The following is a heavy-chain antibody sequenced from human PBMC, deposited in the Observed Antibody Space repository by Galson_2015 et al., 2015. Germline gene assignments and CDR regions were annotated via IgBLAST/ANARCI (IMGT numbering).Heavy chain of an antibody. V-gene: IGHV1-69*13. CDR2: IIPIFGTA. Sequence: SVKVSCKASGGTFSSYAISWVRQAPGQGLEWMGGIIPIFGTANYAQKFQGRVTITADESTSTAYMELSSLRSEDTAVYYCARVPIAARPNYYYYYMDVWGKGTTVTVSS. J-gene: IGHJ6*03. D-gene: IGHD6-6*01. CDR3: ARVPIAARPNYYYYYMDV. CDR1: GGTFSSYA.